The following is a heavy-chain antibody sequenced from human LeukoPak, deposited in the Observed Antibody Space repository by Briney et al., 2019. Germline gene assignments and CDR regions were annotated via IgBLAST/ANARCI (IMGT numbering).Heavy chain of an antibody. Sequence: ASVKVSCKASGYTFTSYGISWVRQAPGQGLEWMGWISAYNGNTNYAQKLQCRVTMTTDATTSTAYMELSSLRSEDNAVQYSAGGPLASYYYYYMAGGDKATTATV. CDR2: ISAYNGNT. D-gene: IGHD6-6*01. CDR1: GYTFTSYG. CDR3: AGGPLASYYYYYMAG. J-gene: IGHJ6*03. V-gene: IGHV1-18*01.